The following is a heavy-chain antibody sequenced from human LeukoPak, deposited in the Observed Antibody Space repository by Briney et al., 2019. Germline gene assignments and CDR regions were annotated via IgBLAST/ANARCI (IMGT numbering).Heavy chain of an antibody. CDR1: GFTFSSYA. D-gene: IGHD6-19*01. V-gene: IGHV3-23*01. Sequence: PGGSLRLSCAASGFTFSSYAMNWVRQAPGKGLEWVSTISGSGGSTYYADPVKGRFTISRDNSKNTLYLQMNSLRAEDTAVYYCAKEGTGSGWPQMDYWGQGTLVTVSS. J-gene: IGHJ4*02. CDR2: ISGSGGST. CDR3: AKEGTGSGWPQMDY.